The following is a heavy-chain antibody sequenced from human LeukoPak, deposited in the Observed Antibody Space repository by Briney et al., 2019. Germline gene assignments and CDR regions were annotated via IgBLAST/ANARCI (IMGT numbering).Heavy chain of an antibody. V-gene: IGHV4-59*01. Sequence: SETLSLTCTVSGGSISSYYWSWIRQPPGKGLEWIGYIYYSGGTNYNPSLKSRVTISVDTSKNQFSLKLSSVTAADTAVYYCARDPGDSYGYTANWFDPWGQGTLVTVSS. CDR2: IYYSGGT. CDR1: GGSISSYY. J-gene: IGHJ5*02. CDR3: ARDPGDSYGYTANWFDP. D-gene: IGHD5-18*01.